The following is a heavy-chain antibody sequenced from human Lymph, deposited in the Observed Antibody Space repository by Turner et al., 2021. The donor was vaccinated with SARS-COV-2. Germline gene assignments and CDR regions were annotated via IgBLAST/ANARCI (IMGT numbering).Heavy chain of an antibody. CDR3: ARLPIARGYSGYDFYYFDY. V-gene: IGHV5-51*01. Sequence: EVQLVQSGAEVKQPGESLKISCKGSGYSFPTYWIGWVRQMPGKGLAWMGIIYPGDSDTRYSPSFQGQVTISADKSISTAYLQWSSLKASDTAMYYCARLPIARGYSGYDFYYFDYWGQGTLVTVSS. CDR2: IYPGDSDT. J-gene: IGHJ4*02. D-gene: IGHD5-12*01. CDR1: GYSFPTYW.